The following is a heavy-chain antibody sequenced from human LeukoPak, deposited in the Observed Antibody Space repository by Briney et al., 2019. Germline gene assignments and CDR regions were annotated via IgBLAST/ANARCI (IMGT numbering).Heavy chain of an antibody. D-gene: IGHD5-18*01. CDR3: ARDMRHSYGRYFDH. V-gene: IGHV3-53*01. CDR1: GFTVSSNY. CDR2: IYSGGST. Sequence: GGSLRLSCAVSGFTVSSNYMSWVRQAPGKGLEWVSVIYSGGSTYYADSVKGRFTISRDNSKNTLYLQMNSLRAEDTAVYYCARDMRHSYGRYFDHWGQGALVTVSS. J-gene: IGHJ4*02.